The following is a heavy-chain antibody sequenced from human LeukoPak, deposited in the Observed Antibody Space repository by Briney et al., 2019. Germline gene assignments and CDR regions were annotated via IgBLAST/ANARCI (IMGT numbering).Heavy chain of an antibody. CDR3: ARHLSRYSETTPDY. CDR2: IYPGDSHT. J-gene: IGHJ4*02. D-gene: IGHD2-15*01. Sequence: GESLKISCKGSRYIFTSYWIGWVRQMPGKGLEWMGIIYPGDSHTRYSPSFQGQVTISADKSVSTAYLHWSSLKASDTAMYYCARHLSRYSETTPDYWGQGTLVTVSS. CDR1: RYIFTSYW. V-gene: IGHV5-51*01.